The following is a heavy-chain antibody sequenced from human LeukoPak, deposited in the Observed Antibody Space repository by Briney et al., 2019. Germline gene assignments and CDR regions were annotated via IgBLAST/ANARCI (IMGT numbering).Heavy chain of an antibody. CDR1: GFTFSSYA. D-gene: IGHD2-2*01. J-gene: IGHJ5*02. Sequence: PGRSLRLSCAASGFTFSSYAMHWVRQAPGKGLEWVAVISYDGSNKYYADSVKGRFTISRDNSKNTLYLQMNSLRAEDTAVYYCARGEYCSSTSCRSLNWFDPWGQGTLVTVSS. CDR2: ISYDGSNK. V-gene: IGHV3-30-3*01. CDR3: ARGEYCSSTSCRSLNWFDP.